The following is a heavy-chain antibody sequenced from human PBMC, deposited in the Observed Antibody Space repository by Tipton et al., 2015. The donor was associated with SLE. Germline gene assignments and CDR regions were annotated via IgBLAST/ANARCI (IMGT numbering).Heavy chain of an antibody. CDR3: ARNLGPTEDTSGYTDVFDI. CDR2: IYYSGNT. J-gene: IGHJ3*02. Sequence: TLSLTCTVSGGSISSYYWGWIRQPPGKGLEWIGSIYHSGSIYYSGNTYYNPSLESRVTISADTFKNQFSLKVTSATAADTALYYCARNLGPTEDTSGYTDVFDIWGQGTMVTVSS. V-gene: IGHV4-39*07. D-gene: IGHD1-1*01. CDR1: GGSISSYY.